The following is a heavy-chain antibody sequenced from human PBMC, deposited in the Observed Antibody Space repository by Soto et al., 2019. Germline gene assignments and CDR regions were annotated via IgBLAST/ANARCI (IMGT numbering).Heavy chain of an antibody. D-gene: IGHD3-3*01. V-gene: IGHV3-23*01. CDR3: AKDLKPYYDFWSVMGEAFDI. CDR2: ISGSGGST. J-gene: IGHJ3*02. CDR1: GFTFSSYA. Sequence: GGSLRLSCAASGFTFSSYAMSWVRQAPGKGLEWVSAISGSGGSTYYADSVKGRFTISRDNSKNTLYLQMNSLRAEDTAVYYCAKDLKPYYDFWSVMGEAFDIWGQGTMVTVSS.